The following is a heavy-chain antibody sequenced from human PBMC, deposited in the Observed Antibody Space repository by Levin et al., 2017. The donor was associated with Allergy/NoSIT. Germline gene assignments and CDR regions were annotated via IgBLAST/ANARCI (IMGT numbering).Heavy chain of an antibody. V-gene: IGHV1-69*13. Sequence: SVKVSCKASGGTFSSYAISWVRQAPGQGLEWMGGIIPIFGTANYAQKFQGRVTITADESTSTAYMELSSLRSEDTAVYYCARERGLAAASAQGWGQGTLVTVSS. J-gene: IGHJ4*02. CDR1: GGTFSSYA. D-gene: IGHD6-13*01. CDR2: IIPIFGTA. CDR3: ARERGLAAASAQG.